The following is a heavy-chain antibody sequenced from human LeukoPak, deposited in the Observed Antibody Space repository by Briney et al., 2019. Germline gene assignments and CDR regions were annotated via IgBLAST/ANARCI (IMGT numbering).Heavy chain of an antibody. CDR1: EFTFSTYS. Sequence: PGGSLRLSCAAPEFTFSTYSMNWVRQAPGKGLEWVSYISSGGSTIYDADSVKGRFTISRDSAKNSLYLQMNSLRAEDTAVYYCARDPAGAGIYYDYWGQGTLVTVSS. D-gene: IGHD6-19*01. CDR2: ISSGGSTI. V-gene: IGHV3-48*01. CDR3: ARDPAGAGIYYDY. J-gene: IGHJ4*02.